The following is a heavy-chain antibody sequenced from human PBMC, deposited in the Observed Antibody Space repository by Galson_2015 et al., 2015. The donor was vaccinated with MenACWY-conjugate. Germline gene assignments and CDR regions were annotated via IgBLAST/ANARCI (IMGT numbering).Heavy chain of an antibody. Sequence: LTCTVSGGSISSNFWSWIRQPPGKGLEWIGYIYYSGSTNYNPSLKSRVTISVDTSKNQFSLRLSSVTAADTAVYYCAGLIAAGDYFDNWGQGSLATVSS. J-gene: IGHJ4*02. D-gene: IGHD6-25*01. CDR3: AGLIAAGDYFDN. CDR2: IYYSGST. CDR1: GGSISSNF. V-gene: IGHV4-59*08.